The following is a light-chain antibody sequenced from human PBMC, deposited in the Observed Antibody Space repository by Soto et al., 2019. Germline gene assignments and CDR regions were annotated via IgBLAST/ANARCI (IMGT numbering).Light chain of an antibody. J-gene: IGLJ2*01. CDR1: SSDVGSYYY. Sequence: QSVLTQPASVSGSPGQSITISCTGTSSDVGSYYYVSWYQHHPGKAPKVVISEVSNRPSGVSNRFSGSKFGNTASLTISGLQAEDEADYYCCSYTSSDSVVFGGGTKLTVL. V-gene: IGLV2-14*01. CDR3: CSYTSSDSVV. CDR2: EVS.